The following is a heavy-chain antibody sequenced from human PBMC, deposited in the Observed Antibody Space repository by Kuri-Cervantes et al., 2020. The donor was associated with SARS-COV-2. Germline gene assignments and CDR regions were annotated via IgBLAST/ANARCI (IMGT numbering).Heavy chain of an antibody. V-gene: IGHV4-34*01. J-gene: IGHJ4*02. D-gene: IGHD3-10*01. CDR3: ARHGLRYYGSGSLTTFDY. CDR2: INHSGST. CDR1: GGSFSGYY. Sequence: GSLRLSCAVYGGSFSGYYWSWIRQPPGKGLEWIGEINHSGSTNYNPSLKSRVTISVDTSKNQFSLKLSSVTAADTAVYYCARHGLRYYGSGSLTTFDYWGQGTLATVSS.